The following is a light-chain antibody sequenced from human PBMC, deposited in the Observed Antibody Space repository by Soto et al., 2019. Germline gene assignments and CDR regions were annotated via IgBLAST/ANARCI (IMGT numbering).Light chain of an antibody. CDR3: SSYTRSSTLNYV. V-gene: IGLV2-14*01. Sequence: QSVLTQPASVSGSPGQSITISGTGTSSDVGGYNYVSWYQQHPRKAPKLRIYDVSTRPSGVSNRFSGSKSGNTASLTISGLQAEDESDYYCSSYTRSSTLNYVFGTGTKLTVL. J-gene: IGLJ1*01. CDR2: DVS. CDR1: SSDVGGYNY.